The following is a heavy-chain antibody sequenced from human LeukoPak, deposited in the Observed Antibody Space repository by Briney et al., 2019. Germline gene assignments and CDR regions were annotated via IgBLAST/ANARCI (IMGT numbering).Heavy chain of an antibody. V-gene: IGHV4-59*01. CDR2: IYYSGST. CDR1: GGSISSYY. J-gene: IGHJ5*02. CDR3: ATSSRTDFWSGYGVDWFDP. D-gene: IGHD3-3*01. Sequence: PSETLSLTCTVSGGSISSYYWSLIRQPPGKGLEWVGYIYYSGSTKYNPSLKGRVTISVDTSKNHFSRKLSSVTAADTAVYYCATSSRTDFWSGYGVDWFDPWGQGTLVTVSS.